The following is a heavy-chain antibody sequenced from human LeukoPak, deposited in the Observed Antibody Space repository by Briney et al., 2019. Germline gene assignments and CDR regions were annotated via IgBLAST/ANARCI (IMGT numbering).Heavy chain of an antibody. CDR2: IYHPGRT. Sequence: SETLSLTCTVSGGSISSSFWSWVRRPPGKGLEWIGSIYHPGRTNYKPSLQSRVIISADTSKNQFSLKLTSVTAADTAVYYCARHGNDYGSGSQSSGYCLDYWGQGTLVDVSS. CDR3: ARHGNDYGSGSQSSGYCLDY. V-gene: IGHV4-59*08. J-gene: IGHJ4*02. D-gene: IGHD3-10*01. CDR1: GGSISSSF.